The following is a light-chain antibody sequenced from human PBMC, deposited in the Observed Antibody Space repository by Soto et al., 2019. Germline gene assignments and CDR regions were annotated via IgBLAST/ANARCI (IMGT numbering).Light chain of an antibody. CDR3: SSSTNTNTLVI. Sequence: QSALTQPASVSGSPGQSITISCTGTSSDVGGYNYVSWYQQHPGKAPKLMIYEVSNRPSGVSNRFSGSKSGNTASLTISGLQAEDEADYYCSSSTNTNTLVIFGGGTKLTVL. V-gene: IGLV2-14*01. J-gene: IGLJ2*01. CDR1: SSDVGGYNY. CDR2: EVS.